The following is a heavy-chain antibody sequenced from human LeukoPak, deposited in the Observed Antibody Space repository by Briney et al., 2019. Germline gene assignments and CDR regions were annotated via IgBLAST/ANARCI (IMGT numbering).Heavy chain of an antibody. CDR2: IYTSGST. CDR3: AREQGIGVVDY. Sequence: SETLSLTCTVSGGSISSGSYYWSWIRQPAGKGLEWIGRIYTSGSTNYNPSLKSRVTISMDTSKNQFSLKLTSVTPADTAVYYCAREQGIGVVDYWGQGTLVTVSS. CDR1: GGSISSGSYY. J-gene: IGHJ4*02. V-gene: IGHV4-61*02. D-gene: IGHD3-10*01.